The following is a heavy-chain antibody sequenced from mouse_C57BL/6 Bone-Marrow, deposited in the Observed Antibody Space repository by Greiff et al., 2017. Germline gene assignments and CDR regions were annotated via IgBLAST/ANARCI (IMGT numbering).Heavy chain of an antibody. CDR2: IYPNNGGN. V-gene: IGHV1-34*01. J-gene: IGHJ4*01. Sequence: VQLQQSGPELVKPGASVKMSCKASGYTFTDYYMHWVKQSPGKSLEWIGYIYPNNGGNGYNQKFKGKATLTVDKSSSTAYMEPRSLTSEDSAVYYYARGDYGSSYAIDYWGQGTSVTVSS. CDR3: ARGDYGSSYAIDY. D-gene: IGHD1-1*01. CDR1: GYTFTDYY.